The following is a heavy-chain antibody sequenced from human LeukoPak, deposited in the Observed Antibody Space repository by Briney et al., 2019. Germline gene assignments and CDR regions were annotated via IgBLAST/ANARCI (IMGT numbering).Heavy chain of an antibody. CDR3: ARGIVILAGNWFDP. Sequence: PSETLSLTCTVSGGSTSSYYWSWIRQPPGKGLEWIGYIYYSGNTNYNPSLRSRVTISVDTSKNQFSLTLSSVTAADTAVYYCARGIVILAGNWFDPWGQGTLVTVSS. CDR2: IYYSGNT. D-gene: IGHD3-22*01. J-gene: IGHJ5*02. CDR1: GGSTSSYY. V-gene: IGHV4-59*01.